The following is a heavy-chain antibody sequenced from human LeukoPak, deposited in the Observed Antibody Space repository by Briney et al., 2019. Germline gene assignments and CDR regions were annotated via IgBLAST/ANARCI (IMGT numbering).Heavy chain of an antibody. V-gene: IGHV3-33*01. D-gene: IGHD4-11*01. Sequence: GGSLRLSCAASGFTFSTYGMHWVRQAPGKGLEWVAIIWYDGSTKYCAGSVEGRFTISRDNSQNMLYLQMNSLRAEDTAVYYCARVSDYSNYFDFWGQGTLVTVSS. CDR1: GFTFSTYG. CDR2: IWYDGSTK. CDR3: ARVSDYSNYFDF. J-gene: IGHJ4*02.